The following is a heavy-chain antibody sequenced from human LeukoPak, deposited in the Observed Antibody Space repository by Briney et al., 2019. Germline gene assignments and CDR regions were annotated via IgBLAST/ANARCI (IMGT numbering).Heavy chain of an antibody. D-gene: IGHD3-3*01. CDR1: HGSISTYY. J-gene: IGHJ4*02. Sequence: SETLSLTCTVSHGSISTYYWKWIRQPPGKGLEWIGYIYSSGNTNYNPSLKSRVTMSVDTSRNHFSLRLSSVTPADTAVYYCARGGSRFSDWGQGTLVTVSS. CDR2: IYSSGNT. V-gene: IGHV4-59*01. CDR3: ARGGSRFSD.